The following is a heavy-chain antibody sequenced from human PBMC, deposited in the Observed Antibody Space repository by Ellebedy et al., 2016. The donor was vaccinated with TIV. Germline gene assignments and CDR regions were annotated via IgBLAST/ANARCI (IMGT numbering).Heavy chain of an antibody. D-gene: IGHD3-22*01. CDR3: AREGDSSGYCDY. V-gene: IGHV3-30-3*01. Sequence: GESLKISXAASGFTFSSYAMHWVRQAPGKGLEWVAVISYDGSNKYYADSVKGRFTISRDNSKNTLYLQMNSLRAEDTAVYYCAREGDSSGYCDYWGQGTLVTVSS. CDR2: ISYDGSNK. CDR1: GFTFSSYA. J-gene: IGHJ4*02.